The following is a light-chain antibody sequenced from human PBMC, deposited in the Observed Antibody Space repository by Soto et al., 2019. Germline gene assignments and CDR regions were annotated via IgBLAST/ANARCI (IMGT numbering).Light chain of an antibody. J-gene: IGKJ5*01. CDR1: QTIINY. CDR2: AAS. CDR3: QQSYGAPLT. Sequence: DIQMTQSPSSLSASLGDRVTITCRASQTIINYLNWFQQKPGKAPDLLIYAASSLQSGVPPRFSGSGSGTDFTLTISSLQPEDFATYYCQQSYGAPLTFGQGTRLEI. V-gene: IGKV1-39*01.